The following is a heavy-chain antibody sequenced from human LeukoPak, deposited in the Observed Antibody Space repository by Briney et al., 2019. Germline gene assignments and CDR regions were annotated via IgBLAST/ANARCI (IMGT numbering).Heavy chain of an antibody. CDR2: IYSGGST. CDR1: GLTVSSNY. V-gene: IGHV3-53*01. Sequence: GGSLRLSCAASGLTVSSNYMSWVRQAPGKGLEWVSVIYSGGSTYYADSVKGRFTISRDNSKNTLYLQMNSLRAEDTAVYYCAREGDDSSGYAFDYWGQGTLVTVSS. J-gene: IGHJ4*02. CDR3: AREGDDSSGYAFDY. D-gene: IGHD3-22*01.